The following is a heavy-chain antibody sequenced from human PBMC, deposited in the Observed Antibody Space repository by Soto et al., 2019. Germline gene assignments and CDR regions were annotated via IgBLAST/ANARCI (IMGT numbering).Heavy chain of an antibody. D-gene: IGHD3-22*01. CDR3: ARGRDTYYSDSSGYSGWYFDL. Sequence: SVKVSCKASGGTFSSDGISWVRQAPGQGLEWMGGITPIFRATKYAQKFQGRVTITADESTSTAYMELSSLRSEDTAVYYCARGRDTYYSDSSGYSGWYFDLWGRGTLVTVSS. J-gene: IGHJ2*01. V-gene: IGHV1-69*13. CDR1: GGTFSSDG. CDR2: ITPIFRAT.